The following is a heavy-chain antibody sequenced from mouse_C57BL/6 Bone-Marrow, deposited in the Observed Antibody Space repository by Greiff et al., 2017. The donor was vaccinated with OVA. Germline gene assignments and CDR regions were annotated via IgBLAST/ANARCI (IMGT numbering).Heavy chain of an antibody. Sequence: VQLQESGPELVKPGASVKISCKASGYAFSRSWMNWVKQRPGKGLEWIGRIYPGDGDTNYNGKFKGKATLNADKSSSTAYMQLCSLTSEDSAVYCCAVATDYAMDYWGQGTSVTVSS. CDR2: IYPGDGDT. CDR1: GYAFSRSW. V-gene: IGHV1-82*01. J-gene: IGHJ4*01. D-gene: IGHD1-1*01. CDR3: AVATDYAMDY.